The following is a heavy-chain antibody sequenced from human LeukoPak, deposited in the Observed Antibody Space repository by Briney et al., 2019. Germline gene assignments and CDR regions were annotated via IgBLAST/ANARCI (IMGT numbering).Heavy chain of an antibody. D-gene: IGHD3-9*01. CDR2: IYYSGST. Sequence: SETLSLTCTVSGGSISSYYWSWLRQPPGKGLEWIGYIYYSGSTNYNPSLKSRVTISVDTSKNQFSLKLSSVTAADTAVYYCAREVYFDWLLFDYWGQGTLVTVSS. V-gene: IGHV4-59*01. J-gene: IGHJ4*02. CDR3: AREVYFDWLLFDY. CDR1: GGSISSYY.